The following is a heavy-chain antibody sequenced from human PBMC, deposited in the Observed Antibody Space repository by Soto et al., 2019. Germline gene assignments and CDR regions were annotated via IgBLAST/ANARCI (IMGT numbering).Heavy chain of an antibody. CDR1: GYTFTTYG. CDR3: AKGHNYGYGDY. J-gene: IGHJ4*02. Sequence: ASVKVSCKASGYTFTTYGISWVRQAPGQGLEWMGWISGYNGNTNYAQKFQGRVTMTTDTSTSTAYMELRSLRSADTAVYFCAKGHNYGYGDYWGLGTLVTVSS. D-gene: IGHD5-18*01. CDR2: ISGYNGNT. V-gene: IGHV1-18*01.